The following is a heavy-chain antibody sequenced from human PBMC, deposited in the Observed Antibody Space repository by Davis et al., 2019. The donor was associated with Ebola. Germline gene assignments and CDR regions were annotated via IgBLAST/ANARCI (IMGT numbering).Heavy chain of an antibody. CDR2: ISSSSSYI. CDR1: GFTFSSYS. CDR3: ARAPLTEYSSSSANNRGDPHQPRHGDY. J-gene: IGHJ4*02. V-gene: IGHV3-21*01. Sequence: PGGSLRLSCAASGFTFSSYSMNWVRQAPGKGLEWVSSISSSSSYIYYADSVKGRFTISRDNAKNSLYLQMNSLRAEDTAVYYCARAPLTEYSSSSANNRGDPHQPRHGDYWGQGTLVTVSS. D-gene: IGHD6-6*01.